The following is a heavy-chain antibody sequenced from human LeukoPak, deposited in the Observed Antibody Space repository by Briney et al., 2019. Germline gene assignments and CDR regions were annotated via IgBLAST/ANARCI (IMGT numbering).Heavy chain of an antibody. Sequence: GGSLRLSCAASGFTFSSYAMHWVRQAPGKGLEWVAVISYDGSNKYYADSVKGRFTISRDNSKNTLYLQMNSLRTEDTAVYYCARVPQLQWLILDYYYDMDVWGQGTTVTVSS. D-gene: IGHD6-19*01. CDR3: ARVPQLQWLILDYYYDMDV. CDR2: ISYDGSNK. J-gene: IGHJ6*02. CDR1: GFTFSSYA. V-gene: IGHV3-30*04.